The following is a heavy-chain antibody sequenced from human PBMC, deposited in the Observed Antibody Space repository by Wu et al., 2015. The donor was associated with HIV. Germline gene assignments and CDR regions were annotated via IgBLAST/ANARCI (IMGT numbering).Heavy chain of an antibody. D-gene: IGHD5-12*01. CDR1: GDGFTSYA. CDR2: INPLFGTT. J-gene: IGHJ6*02. V-gene: IGHV1-69*05. Sequence: QAQLVQFGADMKKPGSSVKVTCKASGDGFTSYAVSWVRQAPGQGLEWMGGINPLFGTTKHSQKFQDRLTFTTDESKTTAYMELSSLRSEDTAVYYCARNTDSVATSLYSLGVWGQGTTGHRSP. CDR3: ARNTDSVATSLYSLGV.